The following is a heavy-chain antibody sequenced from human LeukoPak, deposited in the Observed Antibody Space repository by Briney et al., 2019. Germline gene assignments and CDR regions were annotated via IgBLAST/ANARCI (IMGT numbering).Heavy chain of an antibody. V-gene: IGHV4-31*03. J-gene: IGHJ6*03. D-gene: IGHD2-2*01. CDR2: IYYSGST. CDR1: GGSISSGGYY. Sequence: SETLSLTCSVSGGSISSGGYYWSWIRQHPGKGLEWIGYIYYSGSTYYNPSLKSRVTISVDTSKNQFSLKLSSVTAADTAVYYCAREVRGYCSSTSCYYSHYYYYMDVWGKGTTVTVSS. CDR3: AREVRGYCSSTSCYYSHYYYYMDV.